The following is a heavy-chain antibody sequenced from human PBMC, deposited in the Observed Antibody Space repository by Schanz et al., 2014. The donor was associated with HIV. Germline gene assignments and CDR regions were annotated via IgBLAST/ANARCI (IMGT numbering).Heavy chain of an antibody. CDR3: AKPEYDSRGNSQSHFDY. CDR2: ISESGGRT. CDR1: RFNFNNYA. Sequence: EVQLLESGGGLEQPGGSLRLSCAASRFNFNNYAMTWVRQAPGKGLEWVSSISESGGRTYYADSVNGRFTISRDNSKNTLYLQMTTLRIDDTAVYYCAKPEYDSRGNSQSHFDYWGQGTLVTVSS. J-gene: IGHJ4*02. D-gene: IGHD3-22*01. V-gene: IGHV3-23*01.